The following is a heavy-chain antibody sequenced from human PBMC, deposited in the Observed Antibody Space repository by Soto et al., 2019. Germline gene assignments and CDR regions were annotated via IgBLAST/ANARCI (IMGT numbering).Heavy chain of an antibody. Sequence: QVQLQQWGAGLLKPSETLSLTCAVYGGSFSGDHWSWIRQPPGKGLEWIGEINSSGSTNYNPSLQRRVNISVDTPNNQFTLRLSSVTTAETAVYYCARGRENTAVRRLEYYYYYLDVWGKGSTVTFSS. V-gene: IGHV4-34*01. J-gene: IGHJ6*03. CDR2: INSSGST. D-gene: IGHD6-6*01. CDR1: GGSFSGDH. CDR3: ARGRENTAVRRLEYYYYYLDV.